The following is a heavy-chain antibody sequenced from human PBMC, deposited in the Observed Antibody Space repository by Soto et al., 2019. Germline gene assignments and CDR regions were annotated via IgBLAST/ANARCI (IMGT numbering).Heavy chain of an antibody. CDR2: IVVGSGNT. CDR3: AADEYVGYCSSTSCYKRPNFDY. CDR1: GFTFTSSA. D-gene: IGHD2-2*02. J-gene: IGHJ4*02. Sequence: ASVKVSCKASGFTFTSSAMQWVRQARGQRLEWIGWIVVGSGNTNYAQKFQERVTITRDMSTSTAYMELSSLRSEDTAVYYCAADEYVGYCSSTSCYKRPNFDYWRQGTLVTVSS. V-gene: IGHV1-58*02.